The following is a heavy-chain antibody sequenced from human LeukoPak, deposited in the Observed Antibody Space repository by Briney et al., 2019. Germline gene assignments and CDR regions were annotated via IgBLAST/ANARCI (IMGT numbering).Heavy chain of an antibody. CDR3: AKEAIRGYSYVFHDY. D-gene: IGHD5-18*01. J-gene: IGHJ4*02. CDR2: IWYDGSNK. Sequence: GRSLRLSCAASGFTFSSYGMHWVRQAPGKGLEWVAVIWYDGSNKYYADSVKGRFTISRDNSKNTLYLQMNSLRAEDTAVYYWAKEAIRGYSYVFHDYWGQGTLVTVSS. CDR1: GFTFSSYG. V-gene: IGHV3-33*06.